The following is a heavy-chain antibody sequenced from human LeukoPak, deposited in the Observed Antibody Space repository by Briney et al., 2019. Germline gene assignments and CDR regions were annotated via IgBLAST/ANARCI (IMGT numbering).Heavy chain of an antibody. CDR2: INHSGSA. V-gene: IGHV4-34*01. CDR3: ARGDYYYMDV. Sequence: SETLSLTCVVYGGSFSGYYWSWTRLSPGKGLEWIGEINHSGSANYNVSLKRRVTISVDTSKNQFSLKLSPVTAADTAVYYCARGDYYYMDVWGKGTTVTVSS. J-gene: IGHJ6*03. CDR1: GGSFSGYY.